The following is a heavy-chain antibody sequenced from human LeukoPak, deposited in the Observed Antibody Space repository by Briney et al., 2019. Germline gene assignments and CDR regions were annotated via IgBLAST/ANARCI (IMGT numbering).Heavy chain of an antibody. CDR2: NHTGDSKT. D-gene: IGHD2-2*02. CDR3: ARIYCSSASCYNLDYYYYYMDV. CDR1: GSRFTSYW. Sequence: PGESLDSSCKGSGSRFTSYWIGWVREMPGKGLGWMGINHTGDSKTSYSRSFQGQVTITADKSISTAYLQWNRLKASDTAMYYCARIYCSSASCYNLDYYYYYMDVWGKGTTVTVSS. V-gene: IGHV5-51*01. J-gene: IGHJ6*03.